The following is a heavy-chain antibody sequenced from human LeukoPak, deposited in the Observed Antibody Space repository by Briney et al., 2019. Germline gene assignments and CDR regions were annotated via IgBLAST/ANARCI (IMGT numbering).Heavy chain of an antibody. CDR1: GGTFSSYA. Sequence: SVKVSCKASGGTFSSYAISWVRQAPGQGLEWMGGIIPIFGTANYAQKFQGRVTITVDESTSTAYMELSSLRSEDTAVYYCARDSGSYRKSNWGRKQNWFDPWGQGTLVTVSS. CDR2: IIPIFGTA. V-gene: IGHV1-69*13. D-gene: IGHD1-26*01. CDR3: ARDSGSYRKSNWGRKQNWFDP. J-gene: IGHJ5*02.